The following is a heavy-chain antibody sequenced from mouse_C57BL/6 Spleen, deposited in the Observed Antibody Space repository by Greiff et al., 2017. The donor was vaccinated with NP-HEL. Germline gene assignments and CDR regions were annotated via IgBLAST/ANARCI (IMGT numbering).Heavy chain of an antibody. J-gene: IGHJ2*01. V-gene: IGHV3-6*01. CDR2: ISYDGSN. CDR1: GYSITSGYY. Sequence: PGLVKPSQSLSLTCSVTGYSITSGYYWNWIRQFPGNKLEWMGYISYDGSNNYNPALKNRISITRATSKTQFFLKLNSVTTEDTATYDCARDDGYYVGYWGQGTTLTVSS. D-gene: IGHD2-3*01. CDR3: ARDDGYYVGY.